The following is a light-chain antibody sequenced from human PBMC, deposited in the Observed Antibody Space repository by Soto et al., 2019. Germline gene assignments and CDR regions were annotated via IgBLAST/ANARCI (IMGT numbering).Light chain of an antibody. J-gene: IGKJ5*01. CDR2: AAS. CDR1: QGISSY. V-gene: IGKV1-9*01. Sequence: TITCRASQGISSYLAWYQQKPGKAPKVLMYAASTLQRGVPSRFSGSGSGTEFTLAISSLQPEDFATYYCQQFNDYPITFGQGTRLEIK. CDR3: QQFNDYPIT.